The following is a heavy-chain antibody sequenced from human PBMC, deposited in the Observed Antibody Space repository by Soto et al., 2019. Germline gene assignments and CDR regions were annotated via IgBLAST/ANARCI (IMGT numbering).Heavy chain of an antibody. V-gene: IGHV3-30*03. CDR3: ARYDSSGYYWPYYYYGMDV. J-gene: IGHJ6*02. CDR2: ISHDGTNK. Sequence: PGGSLRLSCEVSGFTFSAYGMHWVRQAPGKGLEWVAAISHDGTNKNYGDSVKGRFTISRDNSKKTLYLQMNSLRPEDTALYYCARYDSSGYYWPYYYYGMDVWGQGTTVTVSS. D-gene: IGHD3-22*01. CDR1: GFTFSAYG.